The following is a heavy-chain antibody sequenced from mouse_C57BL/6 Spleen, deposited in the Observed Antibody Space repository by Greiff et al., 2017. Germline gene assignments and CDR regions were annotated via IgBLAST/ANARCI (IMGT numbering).Heavy chain of an antibody. Sequence: QVQLQQPGAELVKPGASVKLSCKASGYTFTSYWMQWVKQRPGQGLEWIGEIDPSDSYTNYNQKFKGKATLTVDTSSSTAYMQLSSLTSEDSAVYYCASPLDDFDYWGQGTTLTVSS. J-gene: IGHJ2*01. CDR3: ASPLDDFDY. CDR1: GYTFTSYW. V-gene: IGHV1-50*01. CDR2: IDPSDSYT.